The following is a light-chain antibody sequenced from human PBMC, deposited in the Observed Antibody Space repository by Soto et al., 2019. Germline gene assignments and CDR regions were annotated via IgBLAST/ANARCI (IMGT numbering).Light chain of an antibody. CDR1: SSDVGGYNY. V-gene: IGLV2-11*01. J-gene: IGLJ3*02. Sequence: QSALTQPRSVSGSPGQSVTISCTGTSSDVGGYNYVSWYQQHPGKAPKLMIYDDSKRPSGVPDRFSASKSGNTASLTISGLQAEDEADYYCCSYAGSYTWVFGGGTKVTVL. CDR2: DDS. CDR3: CSYAGSYTWV.